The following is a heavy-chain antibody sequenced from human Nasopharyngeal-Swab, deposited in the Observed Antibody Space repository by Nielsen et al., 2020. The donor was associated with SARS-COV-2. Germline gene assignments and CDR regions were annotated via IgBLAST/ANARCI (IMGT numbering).Heavy chain of an antibody. V-gene: IGHV3-23*01. D-gene: IGHD5-12*01. CDR3: AKDRDSGDDSEEYYHYYGMDV. Sequence: GESLKISCAASGFTFSNFAMSWVRQAPGKGLEWVSVISGGSDSTYYTDSVRGRFTISRDNSKNTLNLQMNNLRAEDTAIYYCAKDRDSGDDSEEYYHYYGMDVWDQGAPVTVSS. CDR1: GFTFSNFA. CDR2: ISGGSDST. J-gene: IGHJ6*02.